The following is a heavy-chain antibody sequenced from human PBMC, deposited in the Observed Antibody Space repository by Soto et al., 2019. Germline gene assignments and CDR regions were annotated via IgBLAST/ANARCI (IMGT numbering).Heavy chain of an antibody. Sequence: GESLKISCKGSGYSFTSYWISWVRQMPGKGLEWMGKIDPSDSYTNYSPSFQGHVTISADKSITTAYLQWSSLKASDTAMYYCVSNKNWNSYYGMDLWRQGTMVT. D-gene: IGHD1-1*01. CDR1: GYSFTSYW. CDR3: VSNKNWNSYYGMDL. CDR2: IDPSDSYT. J-gene: IGHJ6*02. V-gene: IGHV5-10-1*01.